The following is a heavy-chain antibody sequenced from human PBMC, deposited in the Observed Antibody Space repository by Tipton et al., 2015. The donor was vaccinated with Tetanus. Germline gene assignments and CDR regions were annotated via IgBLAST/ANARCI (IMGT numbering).Heavy chain of an antibody. CDR1: GFTFGSYP. CDR2: VSGNGGST. CDR3: AKEALGVLNL. J-gene: IGHJ6*04. V-gene: IGHV3-23*01. D-gene: IGHD1-14*01. Sequence: SLRLSCVASGFTFGSYPMTWVRQAPGKGLEWVSGVSGNGGSTYYADSVRGRFTVSRDNSENTLYLQMNSLRVEDTAIYYCAKEALGVLNLWGKGTTVTVSS.